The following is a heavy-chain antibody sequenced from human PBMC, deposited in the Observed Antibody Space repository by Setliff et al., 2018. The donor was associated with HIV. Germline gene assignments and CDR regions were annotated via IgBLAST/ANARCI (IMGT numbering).Heavy chain of an antibody. D-gene: IGHD1-1*01. Sequence: SETLSLTCNVSGGSIGGTNFYWGWIRQPPGKTLEWIGSIYHSGTIYYNPSLKSRITISVDTSKNQFSLQLNSVTPEDTGLYYCVRENDLLDGFDFWGQGTMVTVSS. J-gene: IGHJ3*01. V-gene: IGHV4-39*02. CDR3: VRENDLLDGFDF. CDR1: GGSIGGTNFY. CDR2: IYHSGTI.